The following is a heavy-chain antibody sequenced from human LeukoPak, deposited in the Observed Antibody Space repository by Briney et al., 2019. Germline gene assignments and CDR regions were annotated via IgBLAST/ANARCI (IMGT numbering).Heavy chain of an antibody. J-gene: IGHJ4*02. D-gene: IGHD2-8*01. CDR1: GFTFSSYA. Sequence: GGSLRLSCAASGFTFSSYAMSWVRQAPGKGLEWVSAISGSGGSTYYADSVKGRFTISRDNSKNTLYLQMNSLRAEDTAVYYCAKAQDIVLMVSGDYWGQGTLVTVSS. V-gene: IGHV3-23*01. CDR2: ISGSGGST. CDR3: AKAQDIVLMVSGDY.